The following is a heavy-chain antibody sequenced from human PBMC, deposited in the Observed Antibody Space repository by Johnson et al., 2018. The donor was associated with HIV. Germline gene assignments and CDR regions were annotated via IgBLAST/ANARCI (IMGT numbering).Heavy chain of an antibody. CDR3: ARELVYGGNFRAFDI. CDR2: ISSSVSTI. V-gene: IGHV3-48*04. D-gene: IGHD4-23*01. CDR1: GFSFSNYA. Sequence: VQLVESGGGVVQPGRSLRLSCAASGFSFSNYAMDWVRQAPGKGLEWVSYISSSVSTIYYADSVKGRFTISRDNAKNSLYLHMNSLRAEDTAVYYCARELVYGGNFRAFDIWGQGTMVTVSS. J-gene: IGHJ3*02.